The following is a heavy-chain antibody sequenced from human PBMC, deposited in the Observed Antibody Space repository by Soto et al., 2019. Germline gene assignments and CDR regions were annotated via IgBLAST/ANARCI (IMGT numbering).Heavy chain of an antibody. D-gene: IGHD2-2*01. CDR3: ARAVLPATAPFDY. J-gene: IGHJ4*02. Sequence: QVQLQESGPRLVKPSETLSLTCIVSGGSISSYYWSWIRQPPGKGLEWIGYIYYSGSTNYIPSLKSRVTISVDTSKNQFSLKLSSVTAADTAVYYCARAVLPATAPFDYWGQGTLVTVSS. CDR2: IYYSGST. V-gene: IGHV4-59*01. CDR1: GGSISSYY.